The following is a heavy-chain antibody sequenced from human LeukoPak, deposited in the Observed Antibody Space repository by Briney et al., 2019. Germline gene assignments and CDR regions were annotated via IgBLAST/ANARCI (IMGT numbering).Heavy chain of an antibody. CDR2: ISSSSSNI. CDR1: GFPLSSYS. D-gene: IGHD1-1*01. V-gene: IGHV3-48*01. CDR3: VRVKGTYFDY. Sequence: GGSLRLSCTASGFPLSSYSINWVRQAPGKGLEWISFISSSSSNIYYLDSVQGRLTVSRDNERNSLFMQIDSRRAEDIAVYYCVRVKGTYFDYWGQGSLVTVSS. J-gene: IGHJ4*02.